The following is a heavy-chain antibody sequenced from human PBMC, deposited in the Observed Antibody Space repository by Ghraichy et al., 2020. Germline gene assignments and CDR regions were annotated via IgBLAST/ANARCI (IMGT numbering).Heavy chain of an antibody. CDR1: GFTFSSYS. CDR3: ARPKRIAAAGTKGYYYGMDV. V-gene: IGHV3-21*01. J-gene: IGHJ6*02. D-gene: IGHD6-13*01. Sequence: GGSLRLSCAASGFTFSSYSMNWVRQAPGKGLEWVSSISSSSSYIYYADSVKGRFTISRDNAKNSLYLQMNSLRAEDTAVYYCARPKRIAAAGTKGYYYGMDVWGQGTTVTVSS. CDR2: ISSSSSYI.